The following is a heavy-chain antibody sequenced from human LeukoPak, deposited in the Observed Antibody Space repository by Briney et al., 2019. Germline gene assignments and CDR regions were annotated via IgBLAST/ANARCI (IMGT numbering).Heavy chain of an antibody. Sequence: GSLRLSCVASGFTFSSYAMHWVRQAPGKGLEWVAVISYDGSNKYYADSVKGRFTISRDNSKNTLYLQMNSLRAEDTAVYYCVVWGYCSSTSCPYDRYYFDYWGQGTLVTVSS. CDR2: ISYDGSNK. CDR1: GFTFSSYA. J-gene: IGHJ4*02. CDR3: VVWGYCSSTSCPYDRYYFDY. D-gene: IGHD2-2*01. V-gene: IGHV3-30-3*01.